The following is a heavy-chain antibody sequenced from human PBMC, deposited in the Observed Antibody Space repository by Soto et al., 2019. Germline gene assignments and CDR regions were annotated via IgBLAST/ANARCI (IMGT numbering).Heavy chain of an antibody. Sequence: QLQLQESGSGLVKPSQTLSLTCAVSGGSISSGGYSWSWLRQPPGKGLEWIGYIYHSGSTNYTPSLKSRVTISADRSKNQFPLKLSSVAAADTAVYYCARVPSPWGQGTLVTVSS. CDR1: GGSISSGGYS. J-gene: IGHJ5*02. V-gene: IGHV4-30-2*01. CDR3: ARVPSP. CDR2: IYHSGST.